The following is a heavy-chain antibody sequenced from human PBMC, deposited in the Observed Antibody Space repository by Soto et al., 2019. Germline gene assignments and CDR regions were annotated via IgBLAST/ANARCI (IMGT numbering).Heavy chain of an antibody. CDR3: GRDEVRNGVGV. Sequence: PGGSLRLSCVASGFTFTNYLMSWVRQAPGKGLEWVANIKGDGSEKRYVDSVRGRFTISRDNAKNSVYLQMNSLRADDTALYYCGRDEVRNGVGVWGQGTTVTVSS. CDR2: IKGDGSEK. CDR1: GFTFTNYL. J-gene: IGHJ6*02. V-gene: IGHV3-7*01.